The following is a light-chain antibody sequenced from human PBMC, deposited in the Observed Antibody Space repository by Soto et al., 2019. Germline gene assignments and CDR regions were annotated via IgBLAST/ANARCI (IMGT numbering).Light chain of an antibody. CDR1: QSIAGF. V-gene: IGKV1-39*01. CDR2: ATS. Sequence: DIQMTQSPSSLSASVGDRVTISCRASQSIAGFFNWYQQKPGKAPDLLIYATSSLHSGVTPRFSGSGSGADFKPTISPLQPEDSATYFCQQTFNTPTFGP. CDR3: QQTFNTPT. J-gene: IGKJ3*01.